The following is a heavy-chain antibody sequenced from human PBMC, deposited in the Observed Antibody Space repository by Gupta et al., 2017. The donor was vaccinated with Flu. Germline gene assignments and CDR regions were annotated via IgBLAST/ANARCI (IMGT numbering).Heavy chain of an antibody. CDR3: ATGPAAIYFNY. J-gene: IGHJ4*02. CDR2: IKSKTDGGTT. V-gene: IGHV3-15*01. CDR1: FSYGW. Sequence: FSYGWMSWVRQAPGKGLEWVGRIKSKTDGGTTDYAAPVKGRFTISRDDSENTLYLQMNSLKTEDTAVYYCATGPAAIYFNYWGQGTLVTVSS. D-gene: IGHD2-2*02.